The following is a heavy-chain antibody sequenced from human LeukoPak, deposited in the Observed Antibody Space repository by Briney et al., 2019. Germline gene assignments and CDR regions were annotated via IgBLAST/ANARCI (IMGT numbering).Heavy chain of an antibody. J-gene: IGHJ3*02. D-gene: IGHD2-15*01. V-gene: IGHV3-7*01. CDR1: GFTFSSYW. CDR2: IKRDGSEK. Sequence: PGGSLRLSCAASGFTFSSYWMSWVRQAPGKGLEWVASIKRDGSEKYYVDSVKGRFTISRDNAKNSLYLQMNSLRAEDTAVYHCVREASGGSKGVSGIFDIWGQGTLVTVSS. CDR3: VREASGGSKGVSGIFDI.